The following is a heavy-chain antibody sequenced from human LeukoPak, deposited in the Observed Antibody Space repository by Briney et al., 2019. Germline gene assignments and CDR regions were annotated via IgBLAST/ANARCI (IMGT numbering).Heavy chain of an antibody. CDR3: ARRLTQYDCFDP. CDR2: TYYRSTWYN. V-gene: IGHV6-1*01. D-gene: IGHD2-2*01. J-gene: IGHJ5*02. Sequence: SQTLSLTCAVSGDSVSSNSVTWNWIRQSPSRGLEWLGRTYYRSTWYNDYAVSVRGRITVNPDTSKNQFSLHLNSVTPEDTAVYYCARRLTQYDCFDPWGQGILVTVST. CDR1: GDSVSSNSVT.